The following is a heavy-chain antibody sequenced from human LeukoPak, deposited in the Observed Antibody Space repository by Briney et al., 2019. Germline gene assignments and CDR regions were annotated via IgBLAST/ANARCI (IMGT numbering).Heavy chain of an antibody. CDR2: IYWDDDK. V-gene: IGHV2-5*02. CDR3: ARQPYYYGPRVSNFDI. Sequence: ESGPTLVNPTQTLTLTCTFSGFSLSTSGVGVGWIRQPPGKALEWLALIYWDDDKRYSPSLKSRLTITKDTSKNQVVLTMTNMDPVDTATYYCARQPYYYGPRVSNFDIWGQGTMVTVSS. J-gene: IGHJ3*02. CDR1: GFSLSTSGVG. D-gene: IGHD3-10*01.